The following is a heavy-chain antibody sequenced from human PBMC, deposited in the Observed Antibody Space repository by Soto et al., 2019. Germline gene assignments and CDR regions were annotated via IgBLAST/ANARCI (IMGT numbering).Heavy chain of an antibody. CDR2: ISSDGDIT. J-gene: IGHJ5*01. D-gene: IGHD3-9*01. CDR1: GFTFSEYS. Sequence: PGGSLRLSCSASGFTFSEYSMHWVRQAPGKGLQYVSTISSDGDITYYADSVKGRFTISRDNSKNTLYLQINSLRPEDTAVYYCVKVSTFYAILTDYYSTNFFDPWGQGALVTVSS. CDR3: VKVSTFYAILTDYYSTNFFDP. V-gene: IGHV3-64D*06.